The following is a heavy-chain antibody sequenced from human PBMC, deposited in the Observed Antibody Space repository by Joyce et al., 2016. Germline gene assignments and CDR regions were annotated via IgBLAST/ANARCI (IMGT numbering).Heavy chain of an antibody. CDR3: VIGGPNSDHYFFYTLDV. D-gene: IGHD1-1*01. Sequence: QVLLVKSGAAVKRPGSSLRVSCKYSGGDFSNYTVNWVRQAPGQRLEWMGGFTPLFGAAKYAEDYQGIVTFTADQSTRTAYLELRSLTSAGTAVYYCVIGGPNSDHYFFYTLDVLGPGTTVIVSS. CDR1: GGDFSNYT. V-gene: IGHV1-69*12. CDR2: FTPLFGAA. J-gene: IGHJ6*02.